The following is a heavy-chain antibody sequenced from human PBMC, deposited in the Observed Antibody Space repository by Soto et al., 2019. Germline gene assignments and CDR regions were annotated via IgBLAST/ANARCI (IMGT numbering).Heavy chain of an antibody. CDR3: AREGDDYGDYKRAFDI. CDR2: ISTTSSYI. D-gene: IGHD4-17*01. V-gene: IGHV3-21*01. J-gene: IGHJ3*02. CDR1: GFTFRSYS. Sequence: EVQLVESGGGLVKPGGSLRLSCEASGFTFRSYSMNWVRQAPGKGLEWVSSISTTSSYIYYGDSVKGRLTISRDNAKNSLFLQMNSLRAEDTAIYYCAREGDDYGDYKRAFDIWGQGTTVTVSS.